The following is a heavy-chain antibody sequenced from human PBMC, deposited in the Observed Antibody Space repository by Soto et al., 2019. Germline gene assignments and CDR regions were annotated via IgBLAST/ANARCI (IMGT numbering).Heavy chain of an antibody. CDR1: GGSFSGYY. D-gene: IGHD5-12*01. CDR3: ARGGRLVATLTFDY. Sequence: SETLSLTCAVYGGSFSGYYWSWIRQPPGKGLEWIGEINHSGSTNYNPSLKSRVTISVDTSKNQFSLKLSSVTAADTAVYYCARGGRLVATLTFDYWGQGTLVTVSS. CDR2: INHSGST. V-gene: IGHV4-34*01. J-gene: IGHJ4*02.